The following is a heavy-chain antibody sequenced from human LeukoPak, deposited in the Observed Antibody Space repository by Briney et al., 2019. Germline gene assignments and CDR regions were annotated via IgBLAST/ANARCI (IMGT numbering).Heavy chain of an antibody. Sequence: ETLSLTCTVSGGSVSSSDYYWDWMRQPPGKGLEWIGSLYYTGSTYYNPSLKSRVTISVDTSKNQFSLKLNSVTAADTAVYQCARRVEDLGEVGPAARSVYFDLWGRGTLVTVSS. CDR1: GGSVSSSDYY. CDR3: ARRVEDLGEVGPAARSVYFDL. V-gene: IGHV4-39*01. J-gene: IGHJ2*01. CDR2: LYYTGST. D-gene: IGHD2-2*01.